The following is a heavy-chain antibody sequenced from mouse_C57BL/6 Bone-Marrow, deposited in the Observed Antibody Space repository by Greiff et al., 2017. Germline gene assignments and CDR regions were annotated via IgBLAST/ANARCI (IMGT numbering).Heavy chain of an antibody. D-gene: IGHD1-1*01. CDR1: GYTFTSYW. Sequence: QVQLQQPGAELVRPGTSVKLSCKASGYTFTSYWMHWVKQRPGQGLEWIGVIDPSDSYTNYTQQFKGQATLTVDPSSSTAYMQLSSLTSEDSAVYYCAREGVVALDYWGQGTTLTVSS. CDR2: IDPSDSYT. CDR3: AREGVVALDY. V-gene: IGHV1-59*01. J-gene: IGHJ2*01.